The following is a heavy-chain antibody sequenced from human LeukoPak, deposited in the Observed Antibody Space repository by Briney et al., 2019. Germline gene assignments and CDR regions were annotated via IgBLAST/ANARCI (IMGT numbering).Heavy chain of an antibody. CDR2: IYSGGRT. D-gene: IGHD6-13*01. CDR3: ARAGPSSSWHQFDY. V-gene: IGHV3-66*01. J-gene: IGHJ4*02. Sequence: QSGGSLRLSCAASGFTFSRNYMSWVRQAPGKGLEWVSVIYSGGRTYYADSVKGRFTISRDNSKNTLYLQMNSLRAEDTAVYYCARAGPSSSWHQFDYWGQGTLVTVSS. CDR1: GFTFSRNY.